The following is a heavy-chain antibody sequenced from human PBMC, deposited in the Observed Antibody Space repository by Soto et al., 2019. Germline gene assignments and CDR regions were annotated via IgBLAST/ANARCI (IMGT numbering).Heavy chain of an antibody. Sequence: GRSLRISCAASEFTFSSYAMHWVRQAPGRGLEWVALISFDGKNEYYADSVKGRFTIARDNSRNMVYLEMNGLRPDDTATYFCARPIPRWSYHYGMDVWGHGTTVTVSS. CDR1: EFTFSSYA. J-gene: IGHJ6*02. CDR2: ISFDGKNE. V-gene: IGHV3-30*04. CDR3: ARPIPRWSYHYGMDV. D-gene: IGHD2-15*01.